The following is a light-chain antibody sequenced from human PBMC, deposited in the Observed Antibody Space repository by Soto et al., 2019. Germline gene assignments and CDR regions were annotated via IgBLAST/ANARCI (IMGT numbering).Light chain of an antibody. J-gene: IGLJ2*01. CDR3: CSYAGSSTFVV. CDR2: EGS. CDR1: GSDVGGYNY. V-gene: IGLV2-23*01. Sequence: QSALTQPASVSGSPGQSITISCTGTGSDVGGYNYVSWYQQYPGKAPQLLIYEGSKRPSGVSNRFSGSKSGNTASLTISGLQAEDEADYYCCSYAGSSTFVVFGGGTKLTVL.